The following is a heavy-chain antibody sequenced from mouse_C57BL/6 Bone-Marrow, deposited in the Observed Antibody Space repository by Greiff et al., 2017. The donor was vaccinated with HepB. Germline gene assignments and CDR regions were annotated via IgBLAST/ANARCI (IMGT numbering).Heavy chain of an antibody. J-gene: IGHJ4*01. D-gene: IGHD1-1*01. Sequence: EVQLQQSGPELVKPGASVKIPCKASGYTFTDYNMDWVKQSHGKSLEWIGDINPNNGGTIYNQKFKGKATLTVDKSSSTAYMELRSLTSEDTAVYYWSRPITTVYAMDYWGQGTSVTVSS. CDR3: SRPITTVYAMDY. CDR2: INPNNGGT. V-gene: IGHV1-18*01. CDR1: GYTFTDYN.